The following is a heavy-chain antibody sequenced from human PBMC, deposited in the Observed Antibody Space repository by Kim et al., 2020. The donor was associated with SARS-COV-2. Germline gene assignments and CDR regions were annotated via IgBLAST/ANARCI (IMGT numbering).Heavy chain of an antibody. CDR1: GYTFTSYA. D-gene: IGHD2-15*01. Sequence: ASVKVSCKASGYTFTSYAMNWVRQAPGQGLEWMGWINTNTGNPTYAQGFTGRFVFSLDTSVSTAYLQISSLKAEDTAVYYCARDGAATCCGSCYMDFYYWGQGTLVTVSS. J-gene: IGHJ4*02. V-gene: IGHV7-4-1*02. CDR3: ARDGAATCCGSCYMDFYY. CDR2: INTNTGNP.